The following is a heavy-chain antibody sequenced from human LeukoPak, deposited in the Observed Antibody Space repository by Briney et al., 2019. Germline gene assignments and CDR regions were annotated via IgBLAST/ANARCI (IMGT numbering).Heavy chain of an antibody. CDR3: AKDSLRYFDWLLGGAFDI. V-gene: IGHV3-23*01. CDR1: GFTFSSYG. Sequence: GGSLRLSCAASGFTFSSYGMSWVRQAPGKGLEWVSAISGSGGSTYYADSVKGRFTISRDNSKNTLYLQMNSLRAEDTAVYYCAKDSLRYFDWLLGGAFDIWGQGTMVTVSS. CDR2: ISGSGGST. J-gene: IGHJ3*02. D-gene: IGHD3-9*01.